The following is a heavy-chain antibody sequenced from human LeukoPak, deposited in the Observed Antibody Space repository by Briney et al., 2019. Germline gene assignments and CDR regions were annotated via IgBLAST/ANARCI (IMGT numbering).Heavy chain of an antibody. D-gene: IGHD3-16*02. CDR1: GDSISSYY. CDR2: IYTSGST. Sequence: PSETLSLTCTVSGDSISSYYWSWIRQPAGKGLEWIGRIYTSGSTNYNPSLKSRVTMSVDTSKNQFSLKLSSVTAADTAVYYCAREAYYDYVWGSYRLYYFDYWGQGTLVTVSS. CDR3: AREAYYDYVWGSYRLYYFDY. V-gene: IGHV4-4*07. J-gene: IGHJ4*02.